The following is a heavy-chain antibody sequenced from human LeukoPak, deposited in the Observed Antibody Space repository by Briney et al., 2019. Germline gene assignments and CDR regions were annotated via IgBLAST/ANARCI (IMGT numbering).Heavy chain of an antibody. CDR3: ARDSKLIGYGFRSGYYGDYFDY. J-gene: IGHJ4*02. V-gene: IGHV3-7*03. CDR2: IKQDGSEK. Sequence: QPGVSLRLSCVASGFTFSNYWMTWVRQAPGKGLEWVANIKQDGSEKYYVDSVKGRFTISRDNAKNSLFLQMNSLRAEDTAVYYCARDSKLIGYGFRSGYYGDYFDYWGQGTLVTVSS. D-gene: IGHD3-3*01. CDR1: GFTFSNYW.